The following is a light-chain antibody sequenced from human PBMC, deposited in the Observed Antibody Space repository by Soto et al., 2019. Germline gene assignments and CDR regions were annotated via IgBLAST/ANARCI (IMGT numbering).Light chain of an antibody. CDR3: QQYNSYPWT. J-gene: IGKJ1*01. Sequence: DIQMTQSPSTLSASVGDRVTITCRASQSISSWLAWYQQKPGKATKLLIYKASSLESRVPSRFSGSGSGTEFTLTISSLQPEDFATYYCQQYNSYPWTFGQGTKVEIK. V-gene: IGKV1-5*03. CDR2: KAS. CDR1: QSISSW.